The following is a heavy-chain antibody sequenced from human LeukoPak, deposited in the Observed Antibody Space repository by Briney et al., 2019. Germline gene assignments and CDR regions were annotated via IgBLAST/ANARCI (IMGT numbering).Heavy chain of an antibody. D-gene: IGHD6-13*01. V-gene: IGHV4-4*09. CDR2: IYTSGST. Sequence: SETLSLTCTVSGGSISSYYWSWIRQPPGKGLEWIGYIYTSGSTNYNPSLKSRVTISVDTSKNQFSLKLSSVTAADTAVYYCARHHSGIAAAGVADFDYWGQGTLVTVSS. J-gene: IGHJ4*02. CDR1: GGSISSYY. CDR3: ARHHSGIAAAGVADFDY.